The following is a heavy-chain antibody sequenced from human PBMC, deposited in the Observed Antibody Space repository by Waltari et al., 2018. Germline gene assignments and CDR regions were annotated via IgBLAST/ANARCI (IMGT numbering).Heavy chain of an antibody. CDR1: GFTFSRFW. D-gene: IGHD2-15*01. J-gene: IGHJ4*02. V-gene: IGHV3-7*01. Sequence: EVQLVESGGGLVQPGGSPRLSCAASGFTFSRFWMTWVRKVPGKGVEWVANIKQDVSEKYYVDSVKCRFTISRDNAKNSLYLQMNSLRADDTAVYYCARLAAYYFDYWGQGSLVTVSS. CDR2: IKQDVSEK. CDR3: ARLAAYYFDY.